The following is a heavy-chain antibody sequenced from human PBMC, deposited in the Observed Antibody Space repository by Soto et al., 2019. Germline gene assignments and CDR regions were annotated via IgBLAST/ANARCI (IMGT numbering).Heavy chain of an antibody. CDR2: IIPIFDTA. CDR1: GGTFSSYA. Sequence: QVQLVQSGAEVKKPGSSVGVSCKASGGTFSSYAISWVRQAPGQGIEWMGGIIPIFDTADYAQEFQVRVTIPADETTSTAYMELGRLRSEDTAVYYCAPHPMATITYYSGMDVWGQGTTVTVSS. V-gene: IGHV1-69*12. J-gene: IGHJ6*02. CDR3: APHPMATITYYSGMDV. D-gene: IGHD5-12*01.